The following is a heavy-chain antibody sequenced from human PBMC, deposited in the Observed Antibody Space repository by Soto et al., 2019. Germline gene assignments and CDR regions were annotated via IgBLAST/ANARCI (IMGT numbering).Heavy chain of an antibody. Sequence: PSETLSLTCTVSGASVSTGAYYWGWVRQRPGKGLEWVGYIYESGYTYYNTSLKSRLTISLDRSNNQFSLGLTSVTAADTAVYYCVRALRHTAMVSPWFDPWGKGTLVTVSP. D-gene: IGHD5-18*01. V-gene: IGHV4-31*03. CDR1: GASVSTGAYY. CDR2: IYESGYT. J-gene: IGHJ5*02. CDR3: VRALRHTAMVSPWFDP.